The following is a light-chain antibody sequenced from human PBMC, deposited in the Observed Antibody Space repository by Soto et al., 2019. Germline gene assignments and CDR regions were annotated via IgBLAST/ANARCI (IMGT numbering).Light chain of an antibody. CDR1: QYISTY. V-gene: IGKV1-39*01. Sequence: DIQVTQSPPSLSASVGDRVTITCRTSQYISTYLNWYQHKVGKAPQLLIYSASTLQVGVPSRLSGSGSGTEFTLTISSLQPDDYASYYCQSNYILPWTFGQGTKVDIK. CDR3: QSNYILPWT. CDR2: SAS. J-gene: IGKJ1*01.